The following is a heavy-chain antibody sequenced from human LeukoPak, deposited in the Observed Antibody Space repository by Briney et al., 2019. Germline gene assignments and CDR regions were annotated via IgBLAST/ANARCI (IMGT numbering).Heavy chain of an antibody. V-gene: IGHV3-7*01. D-gene: IGHD3-22*01. CDR3: ARDGLPEAYYYGSSGAELDY. Sequence: GGSLRLSCAASGFTFSSYWMSWVRQAPGKGLEGVANIKQDGSEKYYVDSVKGRFTISRDNAKNSLYLQMNSLRAEDTAVYYCARDGLPEAYYYGSSGAELDYWGQGTLVTVSS. J-gene: IGHJ4*02. CDR1: GFTFSSYW. CDR2: IKQDGSEK.